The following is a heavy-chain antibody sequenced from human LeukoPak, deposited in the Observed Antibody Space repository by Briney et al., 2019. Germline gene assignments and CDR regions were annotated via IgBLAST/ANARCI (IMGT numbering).Heavy chain of an antibody. D-gene: IGHD5-18*01. V-gene: IGHV1-2*02. CDR1: GYTFTSYA. J-gene: IGHJ4*02. CDR2: INPNSGGT. CDR3: ARVHVDTAMVTFFDY. Sequence: ASVKVSCRASGYTFTSYAMNWVRQAPGQGLEWMGWINPNSGGTNYAQKFQGRVTMTRDTSISTAYMELSRLRPDDTAVYYCARVHVDTAMVTFFDYWGQGTLVTVSS.